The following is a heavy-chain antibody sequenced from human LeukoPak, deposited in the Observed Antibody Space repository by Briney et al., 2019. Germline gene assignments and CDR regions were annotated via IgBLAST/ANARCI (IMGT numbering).Heavy chain of an antibody. CDR2: IYYSGST. D-gene: IGHD3-16*02. CDR3: ARGSDYVWGSYPVDP. J-gene: IGHJ5*02. Sequence: SETLSLTCTVSGGSISSYYWSWIRQPPGKGLEWIGYIYYSGSTNYNPSLKSRVTISVDTSKNQFSLKLSSVTAADTAVYYCARGSDYVWGSYPVDPWGQGTLVTVSS. V-gene: IGHV4-59*01. CDR1: GGSISSYY.